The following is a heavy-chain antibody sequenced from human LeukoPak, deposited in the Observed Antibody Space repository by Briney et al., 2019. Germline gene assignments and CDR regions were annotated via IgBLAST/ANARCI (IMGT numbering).Heavy chain of an antibody. CDR2: ISGSGGST. CDR3: AKDLEMYYYGSGSTNPFDY. Sequence: PGGSLRLSCAASGFTFSSYAMSWVRQAPGKGLEWVSAISGSGGSTYYADSVKGRFTISRDNSKNTLYLQMNSLRAEDTAVYYCAKDLEMYYYGSGSTNPFDYWGQGTLVTVSS. J-gene: IGHJ4*02. V-gene: IGHV3-23*01. D-gene: IGHD3-10*01. CDR1: GFTFSSYA.